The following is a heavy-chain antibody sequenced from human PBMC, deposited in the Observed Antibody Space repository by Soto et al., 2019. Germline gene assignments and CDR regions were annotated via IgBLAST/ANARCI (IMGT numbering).Heavy chain of an antibody. J-gene: IGHJ4*02. CDR1: GGTLSSYA. CDR2: FVPIVGSA. V-gene: IGHV1-69*01. Sequence: QVQLVQSGAEVKKPGSSVKVSCMASGGTLSSYAVTWERHAPGQGLEWMGGFVPIVGSADYAQKLQGRVTIIADESTNTGSMEWSSLTSEDTAVYYCAIGSTYGGEFEHWGQGTLITVSS. CDR3: AIGSTYGGEFEH. D-gene: IGHD4-17*01.